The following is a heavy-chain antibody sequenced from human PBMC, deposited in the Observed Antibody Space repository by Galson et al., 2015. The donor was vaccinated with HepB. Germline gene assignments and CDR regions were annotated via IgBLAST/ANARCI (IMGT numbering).Heavy chain of an antibody. D-gene: IGHD1-14*01. CDR2: IWADGSNK. Sequence: SLRLSCAASGFTFSSYGMHWVRQAPGKGLEWVAGIWADGSNKFNADSVKGRFTISRDNSKKTLYLQMNSLRAEDTAVYYCARDGSGTNIGSYFDYWGQGILVTVPS. J-gene: IGHJ4*02. CDR3: ARDGSGTNIGSYFDY. V-gene: IGHV3-33*01. CDR1: GFTFSSYG.